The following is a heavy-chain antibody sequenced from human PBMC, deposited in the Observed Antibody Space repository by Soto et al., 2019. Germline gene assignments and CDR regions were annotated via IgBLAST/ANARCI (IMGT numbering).Heavy chain of an antibody. CDR3: ATHKGGPCSSTSCYRMEFDY. J-gene: IGHJ4*02. CDR1: AGTFSSYA. V-gene: IGHV1-69*13. Sequence: GASLKVYCKASAGTFSSYASSWGRQTPGQGLGLMGGIIPIFGTANYAQKFQGRVTITADESTSTAYMELSSLRSEDTAVYYCATHKGGPCSSTSCYRMEFDYWGQGTLVTVSS. D-gene: IGHD2-2*01. CDR2: IIPIFGTA.